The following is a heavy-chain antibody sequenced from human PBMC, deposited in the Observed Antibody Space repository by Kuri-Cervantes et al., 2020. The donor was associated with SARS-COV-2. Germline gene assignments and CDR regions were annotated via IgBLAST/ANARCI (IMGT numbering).Heavy chain of an antibody. Sequence: ASVKVSCKASGYTFTSYYMHWVRQAPGQGLEWMGIINPSGGSTSYAQKFQGRVTMTRDTSTSTVYMELSSLRSEDTAVYYCARDRGYCSGGSCYSEGVHFDYWGQGTLVTVSS. CDR3: ARDRGYCSGGSCYSEGVHFDY. CDR2: INPSGGST. CDR1: GYTFTSYY. D-gene: IGHD2-15*01. V-gene: IGHV1-46*01. J-gene: IGHJ4*02.